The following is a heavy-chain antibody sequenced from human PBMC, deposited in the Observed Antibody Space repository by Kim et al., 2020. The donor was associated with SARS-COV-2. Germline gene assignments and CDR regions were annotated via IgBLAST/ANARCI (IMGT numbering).Heavy chain of an antibody. CDR3: AKSLRLGSSGWYGYFQH. J-gene: IGHJ1*01. Sequence: GGSLRLSCAASGFTFDDYAMHWVRQAPGKGLEWVSGISWNSGSIGYADSVKGRFTISRDNAKNSLYLQMNSLRAEDTALYYCAKSLRLGSSGWYGYFQHWGQGTLVTVSS. D-gene: IGHD6-19*01. CDR1: GFTFDDYA. V-gene: IGHV3-9*01. CDR2: ISWNSGSI.